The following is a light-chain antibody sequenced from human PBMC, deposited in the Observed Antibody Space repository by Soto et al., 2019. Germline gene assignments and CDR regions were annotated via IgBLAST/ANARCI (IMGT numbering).Light chain of an antibody. CDR3: CSYGDFRTSWV. CDR2: EGT. Sequence: QSALTQPASVSGSPGQSITISCTGTSSDVGSDYLVSWYQQHPGTDPKLIIYEGTKRPSGVSDRFSGSRSGNTASLTISGLQTEDEGDYFCCSYGDFRTSWVFGGGTKLTVL. J-gene: IGLJ3*02. CDR1: SSDVGSDYL. V-gene: IGLV2-23*01.